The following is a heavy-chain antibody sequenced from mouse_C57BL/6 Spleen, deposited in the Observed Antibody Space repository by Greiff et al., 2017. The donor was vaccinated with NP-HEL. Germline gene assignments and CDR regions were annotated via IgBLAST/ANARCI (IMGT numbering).Heavy chain of an antibody. CDR3: TRDFYSNYDFYAMDY. V-gene: IGHV5-9-1*02. Sequence: EVKVVESGEGLVKPGGSLKLSCAASGFTFSSYAMSWVRQTPEKRLEWVAYISSGGDYIYYADTVKGRFTISRDNARNTLYLQMSSLKSEDTAMYYCTRDFYSNYDFYAMDYWGQGTSVTVSS. J-gene: IGHJ4*01. CDR1: GFTFSSYA. D-gene: IGHD2-5*01. CDR2: ISSGGDYI.